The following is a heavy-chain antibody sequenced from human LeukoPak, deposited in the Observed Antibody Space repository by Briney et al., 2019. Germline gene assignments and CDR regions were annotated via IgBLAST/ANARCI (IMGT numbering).Heavy chain of an antibody. D-gene: IGHD5-12*01. CDR3: AKEITRGYTYGRPFDY. V-gene: IGHV3-23*01. J-gene: IGHJ4*02. CDR2: ISGSGDKT. CDR1: GFTFSSSW. Sequence: GGSLRLSCAASGFTFSSSWMKRIRQAPGKGLEWVSGISGSGDKTYYADSVEGRFTISRDNSKNTLYLQMNSLRAEDTAIYFCAKEITRGYTYGRPFDYWGQGTLVTVSS.